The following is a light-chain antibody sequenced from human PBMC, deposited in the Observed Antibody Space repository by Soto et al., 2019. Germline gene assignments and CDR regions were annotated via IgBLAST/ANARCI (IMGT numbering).Light chain of an antibody. Sequence: SSELTQPPSVSVSPGQTASITCSGDKLGDKYACWYQQKPGQSPVLVIYQDSKRPSGIPERFSGSNSGNTATLTISGTPAMDEADYYCQAWDSSTAGVFGGGTKLTVL. CDR1: KLGDKY. CDR2: QDS. J-gene: IGLJ2*01. V-gene: IGLV3-1*01. CDR3: QAWDSSTAGV.